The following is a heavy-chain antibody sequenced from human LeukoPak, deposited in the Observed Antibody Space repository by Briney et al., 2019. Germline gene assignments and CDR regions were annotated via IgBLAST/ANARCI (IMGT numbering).Heavy chain of an antibody. CDR2: ISAYNGNT. D-gene: IGHD4-23*01. CDR1: GYTFTSYG. Sequence: ASVKVSCKASGYTFTSYGISWVRQAPGQGLEWMGWISAYNGNTNYAQKLQGRVTMTTDTSTSTAYMELRSLRSDDTAAYYCARDPGGNGKLDAFDIWGQGTMVTVSS. V-gene: IGHV1-18*01. J-gene: IGHJ3*02. CDR3: ARDPGGNGKLDAFDI.